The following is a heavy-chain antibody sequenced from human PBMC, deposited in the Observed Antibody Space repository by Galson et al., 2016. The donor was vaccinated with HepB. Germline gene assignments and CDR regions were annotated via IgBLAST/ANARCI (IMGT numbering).Heavy chain of an antibody. D-gene: IGHD6-13*01. CDR3: ARLAAAGTADY. V-gene: IGHV1-46*01. J-gene: IGHJ4*02. Sequence: SVKVSCKASGYTFTSYYMHWVRQAPGQGLEWMGIINPSGGSTSYAQKFQGIVTMTRDTSTSTVYMELSSLRSEDTDVYYCARLAAAGTADYWGQGTLVTASS. CDR1: GYTFTSYY. CDR2: INPSGGST.